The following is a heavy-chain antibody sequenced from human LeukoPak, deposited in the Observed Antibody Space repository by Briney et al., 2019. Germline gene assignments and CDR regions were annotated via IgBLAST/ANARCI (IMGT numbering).Heavy chain of an antibody. CDR3: ARAGGSSWYGNWFDP. J-gene: IGHJ5*02. D-gene: IGHD6-13*01. CDR1: GGSISSYY. V-gene: IGHV4-59*01. CDR2: IYYSGST. Sequence: SETLSLTCTVSGGSISSYYWSWIRQPPGKGLEWIGYIYYSGSTNYNPSLKSRVTISVDTSKNQFSLNLSSVTAADTAVYYCARAGGSSWYGNWFDPWGQEPWSPSPQ.